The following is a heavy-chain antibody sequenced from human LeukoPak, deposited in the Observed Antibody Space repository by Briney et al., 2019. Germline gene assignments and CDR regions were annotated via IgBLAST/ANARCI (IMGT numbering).Heavy chain of an antibody. CDR3: TRREYSRSWYYFDY. Sequence: GRSLRLSCAASGFTFSGSAMHWVRQASGKGLEWVGRIRSKANSYATAYAASVKGRFTISRDDSKNTAYLQMNSLKTEDTAVYYCTRREYSRSWYYFDYWGQGTLVTVSS. CDR1: GFTFSGSA. V-gene: IGHV3-73*01. D-gene: IGHD6-13*01. J-gene: IGHJ4*02. CDR2: IRSKANSYAT.